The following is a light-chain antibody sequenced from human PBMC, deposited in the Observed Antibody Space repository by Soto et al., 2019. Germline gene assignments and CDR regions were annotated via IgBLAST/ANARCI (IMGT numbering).Light chain of an antibody. CDR2: DVN. CDR3: CSYAGSYTVI. Sequence: QSAPTQPPSVSRSPGQSVSISCTGTSSDVGAYNYVSWYQQHPGKAPKLMIYDVNRRPSGVPDRFSGSKSGNTASLTISGLQAEDETDYYCCSYAGSYTVIFGGGTKLTFL. J-gene: IGLJ2*01. V-gene: IGLV2-11*01. CDR1: SSDVGAYNY.